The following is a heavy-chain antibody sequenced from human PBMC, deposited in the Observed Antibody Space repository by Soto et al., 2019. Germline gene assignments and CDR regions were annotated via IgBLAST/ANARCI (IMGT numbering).Heavy chain of an antibody. D-gene: IGHD3-10*01. CDR2: INDNGGT. CDR1: GGSIRGYY. CDR3: ARGRYSYETIYYKFYYSALDV. V-gene: IGHV4-34*01. Sequence: SETLSLTCGVYGGSIRGYYWSWIRQSPGKGLEWIGDINDNGGTNYNPSLKSRVTTSLDTSKKQVSLMVSSVTAAETAVYYCARGRYSYETIYYKFYYSALDVWGQGTTV. J-gene: IGHJ6*02.